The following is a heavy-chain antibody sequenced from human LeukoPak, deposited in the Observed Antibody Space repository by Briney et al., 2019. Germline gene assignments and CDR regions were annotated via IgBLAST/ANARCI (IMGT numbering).Heavy chain of an antibody. CDR2: INHSGST. CDR3: ARRATSIAAAGTNWFDP. V-gene: IGHV4-34*01. D-gene: IGHD6-13*01. J-gene: IGHJ5*02. Sequence: SETLSLTCAVYGGSFSGYYWSWIRQPPGKGLEWIGEINHSGSTNYNPSLKSRVTISVDTSKNQFSLKLSSVTAADTAVYYCARRATSIAAAGTNWFDPWGQGILVTVSS. CDR1: GGSFSGYY.